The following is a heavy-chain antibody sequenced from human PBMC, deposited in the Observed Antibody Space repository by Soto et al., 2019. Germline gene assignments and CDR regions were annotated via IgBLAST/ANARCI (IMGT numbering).Heavy chain of an antibody. CDR3: VPRKGDPFT. CDR1: GNTFTSYA. CDR2: INAGNGNT. V-gene: IGHV1-3*01. D-gene: IGHD3-16*01. Sequence: ASVQVSCKASGNTFTSYAMHWVRQAPGQRLEWMGWINAGNGNTKYSQKFQGRVTITRDTSASTAYMELDSLRVEDSAVYYCVPRKGDPFTWGPGTLVTVSS. J-gene: IGHJ4*02.